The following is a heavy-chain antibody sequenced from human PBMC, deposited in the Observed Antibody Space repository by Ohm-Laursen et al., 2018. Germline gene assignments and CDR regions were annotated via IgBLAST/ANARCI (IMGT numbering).Heavy chain of an antibody. V-gene: IGHV2-5*02. CDR1: GFSLSTSGVG. CDR3: AHSNLGYCSSTSCYTYWYFDL. J-gene: IGHJ2*01. CDR2: IYWDVDK. Sequence: TQTLTLTCTFSGFSLSTSGVGVGWIRQPPGKALEWLALIYWDVDKLYSPSLKSRLTITKDTSKNQVVLTMTNMDSVDTATYYCAHSNLGYCSSTSCYTYWYFDLWGRGTLVTVSS. D-gene: IGHD2-2*02.